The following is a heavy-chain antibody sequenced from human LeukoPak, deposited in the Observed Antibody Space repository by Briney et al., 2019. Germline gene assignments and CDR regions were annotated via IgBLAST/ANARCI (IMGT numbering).Heavy chain of an antibody. CDR3: ARGIPRGCTSCYMRVYYYYYGMDV. CDR1: GYTFTSYD. CDR2: INPNSGNT. V-gene: IGHV1-8*01. Sequence: GASVKVSCKASGYTFTSYDINWVRQATGQGLEWMGWINPNSGNTGYAQKFQGRVTMTRNTSISTAYMELSSLRSEDTAVYYCARGIPRGCTSCYMRVYYYYYGMDVWGQGTTVTVSS. J-gene: IGHJ6*02. D-gene: IGHD2-2*02.